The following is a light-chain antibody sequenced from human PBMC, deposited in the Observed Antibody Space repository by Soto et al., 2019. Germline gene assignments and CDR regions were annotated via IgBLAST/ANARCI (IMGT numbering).Light chain of an antibody. V-gene: IGKV3-20*01. Sequence: EIVLTQSPGTLSLSPGETATLSCRASQSVSSSYLDWYQQKPGEAPRLLIYGASSRATGIPDRFSGSGSGTDFTLTISRLEPEDFAVYYCQQYGSSPPRLTFGGGTKVEIK. CDR3: QQYGSSPPRLT. CDR2: GAS. CDR1: QSVSSSY. J-gene: IGKJ4*01.